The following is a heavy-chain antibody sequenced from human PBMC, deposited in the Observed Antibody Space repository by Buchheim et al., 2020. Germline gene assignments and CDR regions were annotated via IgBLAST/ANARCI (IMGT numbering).Heavy chain of an antibody. V-gene: IGHV1-2*02. CDR3: ARKAGDDY. CDR1: GYTLTDYY. Sequence: QVQLVQSGAEVKKSGASVKVSCKASGYTLTDYYMHWVRQAPGQGLEWMGRINPRTGGTDFAQKFQGRVTMTRDTSISTVYMELISLSSDDTAVYYCARKAGDDYWGQGTL. J-gene: IGHJ4*02. CDR2: INPRTGGT. D-gene: IGHD7-27*01.